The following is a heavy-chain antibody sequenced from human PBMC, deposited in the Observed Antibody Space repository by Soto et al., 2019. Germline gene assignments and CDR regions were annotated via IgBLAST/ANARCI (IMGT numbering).Heavy chain of an antibody. Sequence: SETLSLTCNVYGGSFSGYYWSWIRQPPRKGLEWIGDINHSGSTNYNASLKRQVTISVDTSNNQFSLKLSSVTAADTAVYYCARAKYYYGSGSSFGYWGQGTLVTVSS. CDR2: INHSGST. D-gene: IGHD3-10*01. V-gene: IGHV4-34*01. J-gene: IGHJ4*02. CDR3: ARAKYYYGSGSSFGY. CDR1: GGSFSGYY.